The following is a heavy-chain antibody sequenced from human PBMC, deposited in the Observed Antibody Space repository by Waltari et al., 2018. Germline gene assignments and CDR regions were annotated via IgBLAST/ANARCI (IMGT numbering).Heavy chain of an antibody. Sequence: EVQLVESGGGLVKPGGSLRLSCGASGFGFRSYSMNWVRQAPGKGLEWVSSISSSTTYIHYADSVKGRFTISRDNAKNSLYLQMNSLRVEDTAVYYCVSGGWGFYFDYWGQGTVVTVSS. V-gene: IGHV3-21*01. J-gene: IGHJ4*02. CDR3: VSGGWGFYFDY. D-gene: IGHD7-27*01. CDR2: ISSSTTYI. CDR1: GFGFRSYS.